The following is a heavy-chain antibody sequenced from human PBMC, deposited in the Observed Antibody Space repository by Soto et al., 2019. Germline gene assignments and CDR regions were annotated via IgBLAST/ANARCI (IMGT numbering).Heavy chain of an antibody. J-gene: IGHJ3*01. CDR3: ATWHEREHAYDV. CDR2: LYDVDGS. V-gene: IGHV3-53*01. CDR1: GLTISGKKY. Sequence: PGGSLRLSCAAFGLTISGKKYVAWVRQAPGKGLEWVSALYDVDGSFYADFVKGRFTTSSDSSKTTVYLQMNDLRPDDTAVYYCATWHEREHAYDVWGQGTTVTVSS. D-gene: IGHD1-1*01.